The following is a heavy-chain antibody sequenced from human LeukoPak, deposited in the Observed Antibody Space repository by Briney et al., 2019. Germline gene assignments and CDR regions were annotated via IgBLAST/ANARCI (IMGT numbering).Heavy chain of an antibody. CDR3: ARRIAVSATFDY. J-gene: IGHJ4*02. V-gene: IGHV5-51*01. CDR1: GYSFTSYW. CDR2: IYPGDSET. D-gene: IGHD6-13*01. Sequence: HVESLKISCKGSGYSFTSYWIAWVRQMPGKGLEWMGIIYPGDSETRYSPSFQGQVTISADKSISTAYLQWSSLKASDTAMYYCARRIAVSATFDYWGQGTLVTVSS.